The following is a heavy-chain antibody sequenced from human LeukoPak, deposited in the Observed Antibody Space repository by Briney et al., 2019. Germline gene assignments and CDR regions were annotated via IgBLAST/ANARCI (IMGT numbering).Heavy chain of an antibody. CDR1: GGSLSGYY. J-gene: IGHJ6*02. V-gene: IGHV4-34*01. CDR3: ARGLLYGMDV. Sequence: SETLSLTCAVYGGSLSGYYWSWIRQPPGKGLEWIGEINHSGSTNYNPSLKSRVTISVDTSKNQFSLKLSSVTAADTAVYYCARGLLYGMDVWGQGTTVTVSS. CDR2: INHSGST.